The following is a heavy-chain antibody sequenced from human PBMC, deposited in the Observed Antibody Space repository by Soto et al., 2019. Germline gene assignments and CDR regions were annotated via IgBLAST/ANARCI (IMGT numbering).Heavy chain of an antibody. D-gene: IGHD2-2*01. CDR2: ISAYNGNT. J-gene: IGHJ4*02. CDR1: GYTFTCCG. CDR3: ARDRGSSAEQIIVVVPAAFLGY. Sequence: SVRVSYSASGYTFTCCGISWVRQAPGQGLEWMGWISAYNGNTNYAQKLQGRVTMTTDTSTSTAYMELRSLRSDDTAVYYCARDRGSSAEQIIVVVPAAFLGYWGQGTLVTVSS. V-gene: IGHV1-18*01.